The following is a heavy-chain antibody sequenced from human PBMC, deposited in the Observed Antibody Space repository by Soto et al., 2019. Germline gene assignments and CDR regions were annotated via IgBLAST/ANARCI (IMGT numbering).Heavy chain of an antibody. D-gene: IGHD5-12*01. V-gene: IGHV1-18*01. CDR1: GYTFTSYG. CDR2: ISAYNGNT. Sequence: QVQLVQSGAEVKKPGASVKVYCKASGYTFTSYGISWVRQAPGQGLEWMGGISAYNGNTNYSQKLQGRVTMTTDTASSTAYMELRSLRSDDTAVYYCARLREAYSGYASDGWFYPWGQGTLVTVSS. CDR3: ARLREAYSGYASDGWFYP. J-gene: IGHJ5*02.